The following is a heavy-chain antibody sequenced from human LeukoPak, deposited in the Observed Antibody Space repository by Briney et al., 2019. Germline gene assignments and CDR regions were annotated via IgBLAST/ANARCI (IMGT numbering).Heavy chain of an antibody. D-gene: IGHD3-9*01. Sequence: ASVKVSCKASGYTFTSYAMHWVRQAPGQRLEWMGWINAGNGNTKYSQKFQGRVTITRDTSASTAYMELSSLRSEDTAVYYCARARGAGLRYFDWLPSLYNWFDLWGQGTLVTVSS. J-gene: IGHJ5*02. CDR2: INAGNGNT. V-gene: IGHV1-3*01. CDR1: GYTFTSYA. CDR3: ARARGAGLRYFDWLPSLYNWFDL.